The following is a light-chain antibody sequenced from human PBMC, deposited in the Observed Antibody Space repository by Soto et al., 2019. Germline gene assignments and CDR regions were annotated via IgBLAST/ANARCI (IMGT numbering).Light chain of an antibody. CDR1: QSVSTRY. CDR2: GAS. Sequence: ESMLTQSPGTLSLSPGERATLSCRASQSVSTRYLAWYQQKPGQAPRLLIYGASIRAAGIPDRFSGSGSGPDFTLTISSLAPEDFAVYYCQQFGSSPLAFTFGQGTKLEI. J-gene: IGKJ2*01. CDR3: QQFGSSPLAFT. V-gene: IGKV3-20*01.